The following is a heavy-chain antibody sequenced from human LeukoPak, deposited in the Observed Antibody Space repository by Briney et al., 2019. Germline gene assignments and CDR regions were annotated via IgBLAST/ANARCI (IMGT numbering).Heavy chain of an antibody. CDR2: IKSKTDGGTT. CDR3: TTDKLPRRITMVRGVDLAYYYYYMDV. Sequence: GGSLRLSCAASGFTFSNAWMSWVRQAPGKGLEWVGRIKSKTDGGTTDYAAPVKGRFTISRDDSKNTLYLQMNSLKTEDTAVYYCTTDKLPRRITMVRGVDLAYYYYYMDVWGKGTTVTVSS. CDR1: GFTFSNAW. J-gene: IGHJ6*03. V-gene: IGHV3-15*01. D-gene: IGHD3-10*01.